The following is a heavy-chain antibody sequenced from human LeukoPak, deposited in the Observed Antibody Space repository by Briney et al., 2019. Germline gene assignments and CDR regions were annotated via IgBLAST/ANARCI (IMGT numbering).Heavy chain of an antibody. Sequence: SETLSLTCTVSGGSISSSSYYWGWIRQPPGKGLEWIGEINHSGSTNYNPSLKSRVTISVDTSKNQFSLKLSSVTAADTAVYYCARWGYYYDNDYWGQGTLVTVSS. CDR2: INHSGST. CDR1: GGSISSSSYY. CDR3: ARWGYYYDNDY. V-gene: IGHV4-39*07. D-gene: IGHD3-22*01. J-gene: IGHJ4*02.